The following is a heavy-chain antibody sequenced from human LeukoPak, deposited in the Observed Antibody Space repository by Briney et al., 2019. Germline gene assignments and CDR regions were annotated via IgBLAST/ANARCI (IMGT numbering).Heavy chain of an antibody. J-gene: IGHJ6*03. CDR2: ISGSGGST. D-gene: IGHD2-2*02. Sequence: PGGSLRLSCAASGFTVSSNYMSWVRQAPGKGLEWVSAISGSGGSTYYADSVKGRFTISRDNSKNTLYLQMNSLRAEDTAVYYCAKDKGRYCSSTSCYMGYMDVWGKGTTVTVSS. CDR3: AKDKGRYCSSTSCYMGYMDV. V-gene: IGHV3-23*01. CDR1: GFTVSSNY.